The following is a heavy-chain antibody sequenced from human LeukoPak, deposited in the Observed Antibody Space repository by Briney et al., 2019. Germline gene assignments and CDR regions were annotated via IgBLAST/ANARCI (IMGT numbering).Heavy chain of an antibody. J-gene: IGHJ4*02. D-gene: IGHD3-22*01. CDR3: ARDRAYYYDSSGYYYFDH. V-gene: IGHV3-48*02. CDR1: GFTFSSYA. CDR2: ISFSGSPT. Sequence: GGSLRLSCAASGFTFSSYAMSWVRQAPGKGLEWVSYISFSGSPTQYADSVKGRLTISRDNAKNSLYLQMNSLRDEDTAVYYCARDRAYYYDSSGYYYFDHWGQGTLVTVSS.